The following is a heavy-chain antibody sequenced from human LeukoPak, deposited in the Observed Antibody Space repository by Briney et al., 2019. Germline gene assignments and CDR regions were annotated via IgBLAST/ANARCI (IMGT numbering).Heavy chain of an antibody. D-gene: IGHD1-26*01. V-gene: IGHV1-2*02. CDR1: GYTFTGYY. CDR2: INVNSGGT. Sequence: ASVKVSCKASGYTFTGYYMHWVRQAPGQGLEWMGWINVNSGGTHYAQKFQGRVTMTRDTSIGTAFLELSGLRSDDTAVYYCARGVGATARAFDIWGQGTMVTVSS. J-gene: IGHJ3*02. CDR3: ARGVGATARAFDI.